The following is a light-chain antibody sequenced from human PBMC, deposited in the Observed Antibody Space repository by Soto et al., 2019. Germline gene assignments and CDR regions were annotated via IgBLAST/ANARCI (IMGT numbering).Light chain of an antibody. V-gene: IGKV1-9*01. CDR1: QGIDSS. CDR2: AAS. Sequence: ILLTQSPASMAASVGDRVTITCRASQGIDSSFAWYQQKPGKAPKILIYAASSLQSVVPSRFSGSVSGTDFTLTISSLQPEDFATYYCQQLHDYPITFGQGTRLEIK. J-gene: IGKJ5*01. CDR3: QQLHDYPIT.